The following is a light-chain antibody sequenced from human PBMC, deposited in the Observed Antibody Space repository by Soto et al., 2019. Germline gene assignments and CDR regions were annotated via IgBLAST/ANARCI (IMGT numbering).Light chain of an antibody. CDR3: QQYNSYSQYT. V-gene: IGKV1-5*01. CDR1: QSISSW. Sequence: DIQMTQSPSTLSASVGDRFTITCRASQSISSWLAWYQQKPGKAPKLLIYDASSLESGVPSRFSGSGSGTEFTLTISSLQPDDFATYNCQQYNSYSQYTFGQGTKLEIK. J-gene: IGKJ2*01. CDR2: DAS.